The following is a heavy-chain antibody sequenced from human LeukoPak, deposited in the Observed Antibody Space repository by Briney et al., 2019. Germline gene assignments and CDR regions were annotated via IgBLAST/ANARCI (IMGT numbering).Heavy chain of an antibody. Sequence: ASVKVSCKASGYTFTSYGISWVRQAPGQGLEWMGWISAYNGNTNYAQKLQGRVTMTTDTSTSTAYMELRSLRSDDTAVYYCARDLRYYYGSGSCDYWGQGTLVTVSS. CDR3: ARDLRYYYGSGSCDY. CDR1: GYTFTSYG. J-gene: IGHJ4*02. CDR2: ISAYNGNT. D-gene: IGHD3-10*01. V-gene: IGHV1-18*01.